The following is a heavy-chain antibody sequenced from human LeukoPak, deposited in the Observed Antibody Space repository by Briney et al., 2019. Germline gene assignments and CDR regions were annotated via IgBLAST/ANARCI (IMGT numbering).Heavy chain of an antibody. D-gene: IGHD1-26*01. CDR1: GGSISSGGYY. V-gene: IGHV4-61*08. CDR2: IYYSGST. CDR3: ARGGGATEHAGAFDI. Sequence: SETLSLTCTVSGGSISSGGYYWSWIRQPPGKELEFLGYIYYSGSTDYNPSLKSRVTISLDTSKNQFSLKLSSVTAADTAVYYCARGGGATEHAGAFDIWGQGTMVTVSS. J-gene: IGHJ3*02.